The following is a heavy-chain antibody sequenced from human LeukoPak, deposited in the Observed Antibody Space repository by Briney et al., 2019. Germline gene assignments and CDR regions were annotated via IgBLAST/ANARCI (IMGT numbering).Heavy chain of an antibody. CDR2: MNPNSGNT. CDR1: GYTFTSYD. CDR3: ARDKTYYDFWSGKNPYYYGTDV. J-gene: IGHJ6*02. D-gene: IGHD3-3*01. Sequence: ASVKVSCKASGYTFTSYDINWVRQATGQGLEWMGWMNPNSGNTGYAQKFQGRVTMTRNASISTAYMELSSLRSEDTAVYYCARDKTYYDFWSGKNPYYYGTDVWGQGTTVTVSS. V-gene: IGHV1-8*01.